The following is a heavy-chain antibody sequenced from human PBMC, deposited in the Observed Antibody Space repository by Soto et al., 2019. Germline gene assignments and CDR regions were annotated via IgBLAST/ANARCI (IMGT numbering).Heavy chain of an antibody. CDR2: MYYSGST. D-gene: IGHD3-10*01. Sequence: PSETLSLTCTVSGGSVTEDHWSWVRQPPGKGLEWIGYMYYSGSTNNNPSLKSRVTVSLDSSKNQLSLKLTSVTAADTAAYYCTTGKQLDRFDYWGQGILVTVSS. CDR1: GGSVTEDH. J-gene: IGHJ4*02. CDR3: TTGKQLDRFDY. V-gene: IGHV4-59*02.